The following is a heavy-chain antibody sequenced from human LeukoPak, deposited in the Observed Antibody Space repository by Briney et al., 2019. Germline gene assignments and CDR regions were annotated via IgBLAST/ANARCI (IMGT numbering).Heavy chain of an antibody. CDR3: AGGRDVYRY. CDR2: IKQDGSEK. J-gene: IGHJ4*02. Sequence: PGGPLRLSCAASGFTFSSYWMTWVRQAPGKGLEWVANIKQDGSEKYYVDSVKGRFTISRDNAKYSLYLQMNSLRAEDTAVYYCAGGRDVYRYWGQGTLVTVSS. V-gene: IGHV3-7*01. D-gene: IGHD5-24*01. CDR1: GFTFSSYW.